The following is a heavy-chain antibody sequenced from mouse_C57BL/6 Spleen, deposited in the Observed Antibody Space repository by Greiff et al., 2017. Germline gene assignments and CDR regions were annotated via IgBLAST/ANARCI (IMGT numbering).Heavy chain of an antibody. J-gene: IGHJ4*01. CDR2: IDPSDSET. V-gene: IGHV1-52*01. Sequence: QVQLQQPGAELVRPGSSVTLSCKASGYTFTSYWMHWVKQRPIQGLEWIGNIDPSDSETHYNHKFKDKATLTVDKSSSTAYMQLSSLTSEDSAVYYCARSEDYDYAMDYWGQGTSVTVSS. D-gene: IGHD1-1*01. CDR1: GYTFTSYW. CDR3: ARSEDYDYAMDY.